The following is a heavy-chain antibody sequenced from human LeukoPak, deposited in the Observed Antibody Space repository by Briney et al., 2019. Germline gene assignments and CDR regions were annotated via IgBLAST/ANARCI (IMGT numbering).Heavy chain of an antibody. V-gene: IGHV4-34*01. CDR2: INHSGST. Sequence: PSETLSLTCAVYGGSFSGYYWSWIRQPPGKGLEWIGEINHSGSTNYNPSLKSRVTISVDTSKNQFSLKLSSVTAADTAVYYCARGFVYWGQGTLVTVSS. CDR1: GGSFSGYY. CDR3: ARGFVY. J-gene: IGHJ4*02.